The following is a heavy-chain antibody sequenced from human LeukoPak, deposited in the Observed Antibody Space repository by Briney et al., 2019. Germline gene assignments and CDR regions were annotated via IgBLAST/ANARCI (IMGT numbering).Heavy chain of an antibody. CDR1: GFTFSSYA. CDR3: ARLLVTCFDY. V-gene: IGHV3-30-3*01. D-gene: IGHD2-8*02. Sequence: GGSLRLSCAASGFTFSSYAMHWVRQAPGKGLEWVAVISYDGSNKYYADSVKGRFTISRDNSKNTLYLQMNSLRAEDTAVYYCARLLVTCFDYWGQGTLVTVSS. CDR2: ISYDGSNK. J-gene: IGHJ4*02.